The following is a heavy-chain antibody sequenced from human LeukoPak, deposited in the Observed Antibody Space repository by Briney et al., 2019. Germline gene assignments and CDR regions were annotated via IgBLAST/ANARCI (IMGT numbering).Heavy chain of an antibody. V-gene: IGHV3-30*03. CDR2: ISYEETYT. CDR3: ASGYCSGGSRYFGY. Sequence: GGSLRLSCVASGFSLCSRSVHWVRQAPGHGLEWVAIISYEETYTSFADSVKGRFTISRDNSKNTLYLQMNSLRAQDTAVYYCASGYCSGGSRYFGYWGQGTLVTV. CDR1: GFSLCSRS. D-gene: IGHD2-15*01. J-gene: IGHJ4*02.